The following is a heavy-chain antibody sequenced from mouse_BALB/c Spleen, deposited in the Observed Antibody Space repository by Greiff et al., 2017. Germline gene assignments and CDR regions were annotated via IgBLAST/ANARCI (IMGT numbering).Heavy chain of an antibody. J-gene: IGHJ2*01. V-gene: IGHV1-14*01. Sequence: EVQLQQSGPELVKPGASVKMSCKASGYTFTSYVMHWVKQKPGQGLEWIGYINPYNDGTKYNEKFKGKATLTSDKSSSTAYMELSSLTSEDSAVYYCARWSLYDGYYRDYWGQGTTLTVSS. CDR3: ARWSLYDGYYRDY. CDR1: GYTFTSYV. D-gene: IGHD2-3*01. CDR2: INPYNDGT.